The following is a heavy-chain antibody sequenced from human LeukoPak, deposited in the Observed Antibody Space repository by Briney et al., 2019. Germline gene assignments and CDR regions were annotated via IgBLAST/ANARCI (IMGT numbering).Heavy chain of an antibody. CDR2: IYYSGST. J-gene: IGHJ5*02. V-gene: IGHV4-39*07. CDR1: GGSFSSYY. D-gene: IGHD3-9*01. Sequence: SETLSLTCAVYGGSFSSYYWGWIRQPPGKGLEWIGSIYYSGSTYYNPSLKSRVTISVDTSKNQFSLKLSSVTAADTAVYYCARDLRYFDWLSTGNWFDPWGQGTLVTVSS. CDR3: ARDLRYFDWLSTGNWFDP.